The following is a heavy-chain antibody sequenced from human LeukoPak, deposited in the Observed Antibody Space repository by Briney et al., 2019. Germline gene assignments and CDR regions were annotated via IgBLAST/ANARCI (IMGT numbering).Heavy chain of an antibody. V-gene: IGHV3-23*01. J-gene: IGHJ5*02. CDR2: ISSSGGTT. D-gene: IGHD3-10*01. CDR3: ARRITKIRGFRSLHGFDP. Sequence: GGSLRLSCVASGFTFSSYAMGWVRQAAGKGLEWVSDISSSGGTTYYADSVKGRVTISRDNSKKTLYLQMNSLRAEDTAVYYCARRITKIRGFRSLHGFDPWGQGTLVIVSS. CDR1: GFTFSSYA.